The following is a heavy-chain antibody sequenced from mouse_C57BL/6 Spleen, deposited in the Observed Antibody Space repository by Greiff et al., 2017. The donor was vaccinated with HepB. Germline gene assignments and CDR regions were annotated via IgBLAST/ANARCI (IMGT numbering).Heavy chain of an antibody. Sequence: EVMLVESGGGLVKPGGSLKLSCAASGFTFSSYAMSWVRQTPEKRLEWVATISDGGSYTYYPDNVKGRFTISRDNAKNNLYLQMSHLKSEDTAMYYCARDTGSSWFAYWGQGTLVTVSA. CDR1: GFTFSSYA. CDR2: ISDGGSYT. D-gene: IGHD4-1*01. CDR3: ARDTGSSWFAY. V-gene: IGHV5-4*01. J-gene: IGHJ3*01.